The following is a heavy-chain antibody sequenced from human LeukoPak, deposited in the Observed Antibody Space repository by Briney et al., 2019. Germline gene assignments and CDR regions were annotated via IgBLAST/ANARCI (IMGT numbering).Heavy chain of an antibody. J-gene: IGHJ4*02. D-gene: IGHD3-22*01. CDR1: GFTFSSYA. CDR3: AKDHRGYYDSSAAFDY. V-gene: IGHV3-23*01. Sequence: AGGSLRLSCAASGFTFSSYAMSWVRQAPGKGLEWVSAISGSGGSTYYADSVKGRSTISRDNSKNTLYLQMNSLRAEDTAVYYCAKDHRGYYDSSAAFDYWGQGTLVTVSS. CDR2: ISGSGGST.